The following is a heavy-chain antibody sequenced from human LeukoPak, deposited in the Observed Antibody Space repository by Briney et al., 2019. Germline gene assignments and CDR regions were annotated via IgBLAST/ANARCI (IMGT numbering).Heavy chain of an antibody. Sequence: SETLSLTCTVSGGSISSSSYYWGWIRQPPGKGLEWIGSIYYSGSTFYNPSLKSRVTISVDTAKNQFSLKLSSVTAADTAVYYCVRGPPALINPLYYYYGMDVWGQGTTVTVSS. CDR3: VRGPPALINPLYYYYGMDV. CDR2: IYYSGST. V-gene: IGHV4-39*07. CDR1: GGSISSSSYY. D-gene: IGHD3-10*01. J-gene: IGHJ6*02.